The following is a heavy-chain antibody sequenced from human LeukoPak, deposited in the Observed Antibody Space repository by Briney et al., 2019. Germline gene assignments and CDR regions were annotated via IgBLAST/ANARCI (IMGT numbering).Heavy chain of an antibody. CDR2: IYYSGST. D-gene: IGHD5-24*01. CDR3: ARGGRDGYNSFDY. J-gene: IGHJ4*02. CDR1: GGSISSYY. V-gene: IGHV4-59*08. Sequence: SETLSLTCTVSGGSISSYYWSWIRQPPGKGLEWIGYIYYSGSTNYNPSLKSRVTISVDTSKNQFSLKLSSVTAADTAVYYCARGGRDGYNSFDYWGQGTLVTVSS.